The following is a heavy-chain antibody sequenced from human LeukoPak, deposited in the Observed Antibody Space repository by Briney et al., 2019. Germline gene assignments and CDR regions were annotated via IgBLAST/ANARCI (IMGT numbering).Heavy chain of an antibody. D-gene: IGHD2-2*01. V-gene: IGHV4-39*02. CDR2: IYYSGST. CDR3: ARDEIPRSSTSCYEPGDYFDY. CDR1: GGSISSSSYY. J-gene: IGHJ4*02. Sequence: SETLSLTCTVSGGSISSSSYYWGWIRQPPGKGLEWIGSIYYSGSTYYNPSLKSRVTISVDTSKNQFSLKLSSVTAADTAVYYCARDEIPRSSTSCYEPGDYFDYWGQGTLVTVSS.